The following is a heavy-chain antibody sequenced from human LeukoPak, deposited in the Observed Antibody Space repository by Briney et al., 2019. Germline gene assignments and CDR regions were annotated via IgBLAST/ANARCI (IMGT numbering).Heavy chain of an antibody. J-gene: IGHJ6*03. CDR1: GGSISSSNW. V-gene: IGHV4-4*02. Sequence: PSGTLSLTCAVSGGSISSSNWWSWVRQPPGKGLEWIGEIYHSGSTNYNPSLKSRVTISVDKSKNQFSLKLSSVTAADTAMYYCARSRIAAAGTAYYYYYYYMDVWGKGTTVTISS. CDR2: IYHSGST. CDR3: ARSRIAAAGTAYYYYYYYMDV. D-gene: IGHD6-13*01.